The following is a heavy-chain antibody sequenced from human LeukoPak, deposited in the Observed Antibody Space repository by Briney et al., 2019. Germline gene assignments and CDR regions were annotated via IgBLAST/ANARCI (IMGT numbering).Heavy chain of an antibody. CDR1: GFTFSSYW. J-gene: IGHJ4*02. Sequence: GGSLRLSCAASGFTFSSYWMGWVRQAPGKRLEWVANMNIDGSEKYYADSVKGRFTISRDNARNSVYLQMNSLRVEDTAVYYCARDQNYYDSSGELYYVYWGQGTLVTVSS. CDR3: ARDQNYYDSSGELYYVY. D-gene: IGHD3-22*01. CDR2: MNIDGSEK. V-gene: IGHV3-7*01.